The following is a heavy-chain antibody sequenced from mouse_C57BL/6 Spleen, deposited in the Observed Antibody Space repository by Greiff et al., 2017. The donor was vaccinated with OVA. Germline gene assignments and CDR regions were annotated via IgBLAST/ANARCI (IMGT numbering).Heavy chain of an antibody. J-gene: IGHJ2*01. CDR3: VRQKGYYFDY. V-gene: IGHV10-1*01. Sequence: DVMLVESGGGLVQPKGSLKLSCAASGFSFNTYAMNWVRQAPGKGLEWVARIRSKSNNYATYYADSVKDRFTISRDDSESMLYLQMNNLKTEDTAMYYCVRQKGYYFDYWGQGTTLTVSS. CDR2: IRSKSNNYAT. CDR1: GFSFNTYA.